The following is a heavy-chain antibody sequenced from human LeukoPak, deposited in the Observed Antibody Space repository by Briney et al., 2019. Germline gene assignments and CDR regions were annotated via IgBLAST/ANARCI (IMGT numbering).Heavy chain of an antibody. V-gene: IGHV4-59*08. J-gene: IGHJ4*02. CDR2: IYYSGST. D-gene: IGHD3-22*01. CDR1: GGSISSYY. Sequence: SETLSLTCTVPGGSISSYYWSWIRQPPGKGLEWIGSIYYSGSTYYNPSLKSRVTISVDTSKNQFSLKLSSVTAADTAVYYCAGQYYYDSSGYSDLYDDYWGQGTLVTVSS. CDR3: AGQYYYDSSGYSDLYDDY.